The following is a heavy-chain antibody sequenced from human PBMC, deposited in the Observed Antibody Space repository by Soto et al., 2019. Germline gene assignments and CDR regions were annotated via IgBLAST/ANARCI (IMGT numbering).Heavy chain of an antibody. CDR3: ARGRGRYSSGWSLFDR. Sequence: PSETLSLTCGVSGGTIRSPDWWTWVRQPPGKGLEWIGEIFQSGRTNYTPSLESRVTISVEKSKNQFSLTLTSVTAADTAVYFCARGRGRYSSGWSLFDRWGQGIWVPVSS. CDR2: IFQSGRT. CDR1: GGTIRSPDW. J-gene: IGHJ5*02. D-gene: IGHD6-19*01. V-gene: IGHV4-4*02.